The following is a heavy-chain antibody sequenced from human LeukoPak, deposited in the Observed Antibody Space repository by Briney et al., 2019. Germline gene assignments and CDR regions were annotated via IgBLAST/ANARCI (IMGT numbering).Heavy chain of an antibody. D-gene: IGHD6-19*01. CDR2: ISSQGGST. Sequence: GGSLRLSGSASGFTFSSYAMHWVRQAPGKGLEYVSAISSQGGSTYYADSVKGRFTISRDNSKNTLYLQMSSLRPGDTAIYYCVKDRAVTGPFDYWGQGTLVTVSS. CDR3: VKDRAVTGPFDY. V-gene: IGHV3-64D*09. J-gene: IGHJ4*02. CDR1: GFTFSSYA.